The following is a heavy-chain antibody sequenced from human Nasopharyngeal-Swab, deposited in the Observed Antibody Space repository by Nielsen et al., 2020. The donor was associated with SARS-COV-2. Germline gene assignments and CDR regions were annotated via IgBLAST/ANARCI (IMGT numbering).Heavy chain of an antibody. CDR3: ARAGDIRYYYYSMDV. J-gene: IGHJ6*02. V-gene: IGHV4-34*01. CDR2: INHSGST. D-gene: IGHD2-21*01. Sequence: WIRQPPGKGLEWIGEINHSGSTNYNPSLKSRVTISVDTSKNQFSLKLSSVTAADTAAYYCARAGDIRYYYYSMDVWGQGTTVTVSS.